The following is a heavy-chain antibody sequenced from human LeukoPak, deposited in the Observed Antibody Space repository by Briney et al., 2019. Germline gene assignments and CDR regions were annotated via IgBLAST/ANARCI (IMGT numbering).Heavy chain of an antibody. D-gene: IGHD2-15*01. CDR1: GYTFTGYY. V-gene: IGHV1-2*02. J-gene: IGHJ5*02. CDR2: INPNRGVT. Sequence: ASVKVSCKASGYTFTGYYMHWVRQPPGQGLEWMGWINPNRGVTNYAQKFQGRVTMTRDTSISTAYMELSRLSSDDTAVYYCERDTRYCSGGSCYRPWGDRFDPWGQGTLVTVSS. CDR3: ERDTRYCSGGSCYRPWGDRFDP.